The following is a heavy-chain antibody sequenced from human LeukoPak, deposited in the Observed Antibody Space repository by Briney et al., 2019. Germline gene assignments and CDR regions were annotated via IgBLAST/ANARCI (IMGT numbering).Heavy chain of an antibody. Sequence: SETLSLTCAVYGGSFSGYYWSWIRQPPGKGLEWIGEINHSGSTNYNPSLKSRVTISVDTSKNQFSLKLSSVTAADTAVYYCARKAVRFLKWLRAFDIWGQGTMVTVSS. J-gene: IGHJ3*02. CDR1: GGSFSGYY. D-gene: IGHD3-3*01. CDR2: INHSGST. CDR3: ARKAVRFLKWLRAFDI. V-gene: IGHV4-34*01.